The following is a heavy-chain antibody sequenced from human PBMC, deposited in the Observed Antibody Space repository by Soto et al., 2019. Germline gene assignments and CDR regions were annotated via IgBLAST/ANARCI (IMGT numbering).Heavy chain of an antibody. CDR3: ARSPGPMIVVGEDF. CDR2: INSDGSST. V-gene: IGHV3-74*01. J-gene: IGHJ4*01. D-gene: IGHD3-22*01. Sequence: GGSLRLSCAASGFTFSSYWMHWVRQAPGKGLVWVSRINSDGSSTSYADSVKGRFTISRDNAKNTLYLQMNSLTAEDAAVYYCARSPGPMIVVGEDFWGQGTLVTVSS. CDR1: GFTFSSYW.